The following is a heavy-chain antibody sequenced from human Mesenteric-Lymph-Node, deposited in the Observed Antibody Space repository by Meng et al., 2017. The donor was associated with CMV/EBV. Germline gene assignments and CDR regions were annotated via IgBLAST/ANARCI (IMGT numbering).Heavy chain of an antibody. J-gene: IGHJ4*02. CDR2: IYYSGST. CDR1: GGSISSSSYY. D-gene: IGHD3-22*01. CDR3: ARDYDSSLDY. V-gene: IGHV4-39*07. Sequence: SETLSLTCTVSGGSISSSSYYWGWIRQPPGKGLEWIGSIYYSGSTYYNPSLKSRVTISVDTSKNQFSLKLSSVTAADTAVYYCARDYDSSLDYWGQGTLVTVSS.